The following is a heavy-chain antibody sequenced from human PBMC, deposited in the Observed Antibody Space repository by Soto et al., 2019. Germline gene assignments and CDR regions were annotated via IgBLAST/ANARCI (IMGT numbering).Heavy chain of an antibody. J-gene: IGHJ5*02. CDR3: TRGGSNTWRFDP. CDR2: IRRKVNSYAT. D-gene: IGHD7-27*01. CDR1: GFIFSDSV. Sequence: EVQLVESGGGLVQPGNSLQLSCAASGFIFSDSVIHWVRQAPGKGLEWVGRIRRKVNSYATAYTASVNGRFAISRDDSRDTAYLQMNSLQVEDTALYYCTRGGSNTWRFDPWGQGTLVIFSS. V-gene: IGHV3-73*01.